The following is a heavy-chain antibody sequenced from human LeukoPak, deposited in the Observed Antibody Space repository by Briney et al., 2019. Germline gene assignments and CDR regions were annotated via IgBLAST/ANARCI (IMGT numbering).Heavy chain of an antibody. V-gene: IGHV1-69*13. D-gene: IGHD4-23*01. Sequence: SVKVSCKASGGTFSSYAISWVRQAPGQGLEWMGGIIPIFGTANYAQKFQGRVTITAVESTSTAYMELSSLRSEDTAVYYCASTLRWSTGDYFDYWGQGTLVTVSS. J-gene: IGHJ4*02. CDR1: GGTFSSYA. CDR2: IIPIFGTA. CDR3: ASTLRWSTGDYFDY.